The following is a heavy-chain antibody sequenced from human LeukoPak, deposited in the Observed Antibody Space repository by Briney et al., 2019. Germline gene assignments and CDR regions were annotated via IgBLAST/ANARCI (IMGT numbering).Heavy chain of an antibody. J-gene: IGHJ3*02. CDR2: IIPIFGTA. CDR3: AREEYIDAFDI. CDR1: GGTFSSYA. V-gene: IGHV1-69*05. Sequence: GASVKVSCKASGGTFSSYAISWVRQAPGQGLEWMGRIIPIFGTANYAQKFQGRVTITTDESTSTAYMELSRLRSEDTAVYYCAREEYIDAFDIWGQGTMVTVSS. D-gene: IGHD2/OR15-2a*01.